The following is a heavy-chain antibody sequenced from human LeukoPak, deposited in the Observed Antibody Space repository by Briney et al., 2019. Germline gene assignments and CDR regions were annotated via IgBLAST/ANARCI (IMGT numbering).Heavy chain of an antibody. J-gene: IGHJ4*02. Sequence: GGSLRLSCAASGFTFSSYAMHWVRQAPGKGLEWVAVISYDGSNKYYADSVKGRFTISRDNSKNTLYLQMNSLRAEDTAVYYCAKDRGTGRIAAAGLDYWGQGTLVTVSS. D-gene: IGHD6-13*01. CDR3: AKDRGTGRIAAAGLDY. V-gene: IGHV3-30-3*01. CDR1: GFTFSSYA. CDR2: ISYDGSNK.